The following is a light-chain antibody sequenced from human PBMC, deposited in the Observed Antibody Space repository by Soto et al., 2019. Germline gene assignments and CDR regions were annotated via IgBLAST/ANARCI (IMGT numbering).Light chain of an antibody. CDR1: QSVSTN. CDR3: QQYGSSPTT. Sequence: EIVMTQSPATLSVSPGERATLSCRASQSVSTNLAWYQQKPGQAPRLLMYGVSTRATGIPARFSGSGSGTDFTLTISRLEPEDSAVYHCQQYGSSPTTFGQGTKVDI. V-gene: IGKV3-15*01. J-gene: IGKJ1*01. CDR2: GVS.